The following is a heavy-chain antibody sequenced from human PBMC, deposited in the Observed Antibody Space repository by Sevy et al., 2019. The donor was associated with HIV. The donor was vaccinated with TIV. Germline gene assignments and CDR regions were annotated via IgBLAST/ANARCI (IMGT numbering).Heavy chain of an antibody. J-gene: IGHJ4*02. V-gene: IGHV1-24*01. Sequence: ASVKVSCKVYGYTLSEFSIHWVRQAPGKGLEWMGGFDPEDGDTIYAQKFQGRLTMTEDTSTDTAYMELSSLRSEDTAVYYCATDLYRDAYYYDYWGQGTLVTVSS. D-gene: IGHD5-12*01. CDR2: FDPEDGDT. CDR3: ATDLYRDAYYYDY. CDR1: GYTLSEFS.